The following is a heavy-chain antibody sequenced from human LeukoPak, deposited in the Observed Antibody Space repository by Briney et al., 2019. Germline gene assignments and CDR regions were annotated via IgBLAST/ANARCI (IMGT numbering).Heavy chain of an antibody. CDR3: AKVIRGGYGMDV. CDR2: ISYSGSLT. D-gene: IGHD3-10*01. Sequence: GGSLTLSCAASGFTFSSFGMNWVRQAPGKGLEWVSYISYSGSLTDHADSVKGRFTISRDNAKNSLYLQLNSLRDEDTAVYFCAKVIRGGYGMDVWGQGTTVTVSS. J-gene: IGHJ6*02. CDR1: GFTFSSFG. V-gene: IGHV3-48*02.